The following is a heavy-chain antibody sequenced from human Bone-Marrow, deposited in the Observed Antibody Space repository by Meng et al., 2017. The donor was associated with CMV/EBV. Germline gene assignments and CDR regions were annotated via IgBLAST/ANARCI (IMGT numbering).Heavy chain of an antibody. CDR3: ATQTTHCTSTSCYTGDY. V-gene: IGHV1-2*02. Sequence: TFIGYYMEGVRQAPGQGLEWMGWINPNSGGTNYAQKFQGRVTMTSDTSISTAYMELSRLRSDDTAVYYCATQTTHCTSTSCYTGDYWGQGTLVTVSS. J-gene: IGHJ4*02. D-gene: IGHD2-2*02. CDR2: INPNSGGT. CDR1: TFIGYY.